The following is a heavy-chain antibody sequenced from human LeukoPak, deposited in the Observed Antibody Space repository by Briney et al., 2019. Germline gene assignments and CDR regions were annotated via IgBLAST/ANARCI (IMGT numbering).Heavy chain of an antibody. D-gene: IGHD3-9*01. CDR1: GFTFSSYG. J-gene: IGHJ4*02. Sequence: GGSLRLSCAASGFTFSSYGMHWVRQAPGEGLEWVAFIRYDGSNKYYADSVKGRFTISRDNSKNTLYLQMNSLRAEDTAVYYCAKDQRDDILTGYSNNFDYWGQGTLVTVSS. CDR3: AKDQRDDILTGYSNNFDY. CDR2: IRYDGSNK. V-gene: IGHV3-30*02.